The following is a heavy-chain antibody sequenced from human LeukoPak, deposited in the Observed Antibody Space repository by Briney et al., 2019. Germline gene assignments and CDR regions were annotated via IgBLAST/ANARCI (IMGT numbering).Heavy chain of an antibody. V-gene: IGHV3-11*01. CDR1: GFTFSDYY. CDR3: ASDRTTSYVFDI. J-gene: IGHJ3*02. Sequence: PGGSLRLSCAASGFTFSDYYMSWIRQAPGKGLEWVSYITSSGSTIYYADSVKGRFTISRDNAKNSLYLQMNSLRAEGTAVYYCASDRTTSYVFDIWGQGTMVTVSS. D-gene: IGHD1-7*01. CDR2: ITSSGSTI.